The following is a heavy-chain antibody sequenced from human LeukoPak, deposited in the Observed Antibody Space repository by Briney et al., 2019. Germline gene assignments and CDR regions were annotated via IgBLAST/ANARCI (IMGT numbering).Heavy chain of an antibody. J-gene: IGHJ4*02. CDR2: INWNGGST. CDR1: GFTFDDYG. CDR3: AKVGLSGSYYFDY. Sequence: GGSLRLSCAASGFTFDDYGLSWVRQAPGKGLEWVSGINWNGGSTGYADSVKGRFTISRDNSKNTLYLQMNSLRAEDTAVYYCAKVGLSGSYYFDYWGQGTLVTVSS. D-gene: IGHD1-26*01. V-gene: IGHV3-20*04.